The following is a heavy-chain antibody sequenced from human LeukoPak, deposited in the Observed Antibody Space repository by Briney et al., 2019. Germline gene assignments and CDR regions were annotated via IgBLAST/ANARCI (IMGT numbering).Heavy chain of an antibody. D-gene: IGHD3-3*01. V-gene: IGHV4-39*02. J-gene: IGHJ4*02. CDR2: IYYSGNT. CDR1: GGSISSSSYY. CDR3: ARDVYYDFWSGYLDY. Sequence: PWETLSLTCTVSGGSISSSSYYWGWIRQPPGKGLEWIGTIYYSGNTYYNPSLKSRVTMSVDMSKIQFSLMLSSVTAADTAVYYCARDVYYDFWSGYLDYWGQGTLVTVSS.